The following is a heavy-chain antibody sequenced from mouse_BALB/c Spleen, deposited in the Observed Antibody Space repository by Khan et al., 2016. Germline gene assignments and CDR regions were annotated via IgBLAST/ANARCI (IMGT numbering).Heavy chain of an antibody. V-gene: IGHV1-87*01. CDR1: GYTSANYW. CDR3: ADALFVY. J-gene: IGHJ3*01. CDR2: IYPGDGDT. Sequence: QVQLQQPGAELARPGASVRLSCKASGYTSANYWMQWVKQRPGQGLEWIGSIYPGDGDTRSSQKFKDKATLTADKSSSSAYMHLGGVASEDSAVYYCADALFVYWGQGTLVTVSA.